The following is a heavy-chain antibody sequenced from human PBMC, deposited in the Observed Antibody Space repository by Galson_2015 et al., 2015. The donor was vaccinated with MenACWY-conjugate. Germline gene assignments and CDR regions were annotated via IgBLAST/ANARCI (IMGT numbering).Heavy chain of an antibody. CDR1: GFSFSDYY. D-gene: IGHD4-23*01. Sequence: SLRLSCAASGFSFSDYYMNWIRQTPGKGLEWISYISGSGSIFYYADSVQGRFPISRDNAKKSLYLQMNSLTVEDTALYYCARGPSRWSRYWGQGTLVTVSS. CDR2: ISGSGSIF. CDR3: ARGPSRWSRY. V-gene: IGHV3-11*01. J-gene: IGHJ4*02.